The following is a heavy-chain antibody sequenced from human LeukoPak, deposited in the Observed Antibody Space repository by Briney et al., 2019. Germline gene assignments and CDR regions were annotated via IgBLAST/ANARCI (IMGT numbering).Heavy chain of an antibody. D-gene: IGHD1-26*01. CDR1: GYIFTTYH. V-gene: IGHV1-2*02. Sequence: ASVKVSCKASGYIFTTYHMYWVRQAPGQGLEWMGWISPNSGGTNYAQNFRGRVTMTRDTSISTAYMELTSLTSDDTAVYYCARTGSLDYWGQGTLVTVSS. CDR2: ISPNSGGT. CDR3: ARTGSLDY. J-gene: IGHJ4*02.